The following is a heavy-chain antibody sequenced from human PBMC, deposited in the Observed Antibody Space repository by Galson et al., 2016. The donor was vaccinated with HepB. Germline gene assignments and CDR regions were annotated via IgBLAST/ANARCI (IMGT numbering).Heavy chain of an antibody. J-gene: IGHJ4*02. CDR1: GYTFTGYY. CDR2: INPSSGDT. Sequence: SVKVSCKASGYTFTGYYMHWVRQAPGQGLEWMGWINPSSGDTNYAQKFQGRGTMTRDTSISTTYMELTRLRSDDTAVYYCAIDFQGGGWNLFDYWGQGTLVTVSS. CDR3: AIDFQGGGWNLFDY. V-gene: IGHV1-2*02. D-gene: IGHD2-15*01.